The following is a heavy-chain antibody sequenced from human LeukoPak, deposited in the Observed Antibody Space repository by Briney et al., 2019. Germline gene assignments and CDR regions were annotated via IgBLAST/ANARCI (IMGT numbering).Heavy chain of an antibody. V-gene: IGHV4-59*08. J-gene: IGHJ3*02. Sequence: SETLSLTCTVSGGSISSYYWSWIRQPPGKGLEWIGHIYYSGSTNYNPSLKSRVTISVDTSKNQFSLKLSSVTAADTAVYYCARLGYYGSGSYSDAFDIWGQGTMVTVSS. D-gene: IGHD3-10*01. CDR1: GGSISSYY. CDR3: ARLGYYGSGSYSDAFDI. CDR2: IYYSGST.